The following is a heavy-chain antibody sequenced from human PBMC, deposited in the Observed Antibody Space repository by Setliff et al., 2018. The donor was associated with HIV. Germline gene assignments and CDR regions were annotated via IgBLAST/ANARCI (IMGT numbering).Heavy chain of an antibody. CDR2: IIPILGIA. J-gene: IGHJ4*02. CDR1: GGTFSSYA. CDR3: ARDYSPTFYYYDSSGTFDY. D-gene: IGHD3-22*01. V-gene: IGHV1-69*10. Sequence: ASVKVSCKASGGTFSSYAISWVRQAPGQGLEWMGGIIPILGIANYAQKFQGRVTITADESTSTAYMELSSLRSEDTAVYYCARDYSPTFYYYDSSGTFDYWGQGTLVTV.